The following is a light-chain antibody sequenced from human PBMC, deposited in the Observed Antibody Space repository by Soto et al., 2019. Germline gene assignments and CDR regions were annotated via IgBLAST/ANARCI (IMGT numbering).Light chain of an antibody. V-gene: IGKV3-20*01. CDR3: QQYYTTPWT. J-gene: IGKJ1*01. CDR1: QTVSGNS. CDR2: GAS. Sequence: EIVLTQSPGALSLSPGERASLSCRATQTVSGNSLAWYQQKPGQAPKLLIHGASTRATGIPDRFSGSGSGTDFTLTISSLQAEDVAVYYCQQYYTTPWTFGQGTKV.